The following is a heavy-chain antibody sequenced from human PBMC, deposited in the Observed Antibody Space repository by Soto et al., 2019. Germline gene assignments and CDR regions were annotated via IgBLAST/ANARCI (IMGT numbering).Heavy chain of an antibody. CDR3: AKDLGSSGQGYYYYGMDV. V-gene: IGHV3-30*18. CDR2: ISYDGSNK. J-gene: IGHJ6*02. CDR1: GFTFSSYG. Sequence: PGGSLRLSCAASGFTFSSYGMHWVRQAPGKGLEWVAVISYDGSNKYYADSVKGRFTISRDNSKNTLYLQMNSLRAEDTAVYYCAKDLGSSGQGYYYYGMDVWGQGTTVTVSS. D-gene: IGHD6-19*01.